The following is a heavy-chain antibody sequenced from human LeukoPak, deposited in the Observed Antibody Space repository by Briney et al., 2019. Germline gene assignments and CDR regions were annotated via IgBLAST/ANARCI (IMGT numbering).Heavy chain of an antibody. CDR2: IWYDGSNK. V-gene: IGHV3-33*01. D-gene: IGHD3-22*01. CDR1: GFTFSSYG. J-gene: IGHJ4*02. Sequence: GGSLRLSCAASGFTFSSYGMHWVRQAPGKGLEWVAVIWYDGSNKYYADSVKGRFTISRDNSKNTLYLQMNSLRAEDTAVYYCARDSDDSSGYYSADYWGQGTLVTVSS. CDR3: ARDSDDSSGYYSADY.